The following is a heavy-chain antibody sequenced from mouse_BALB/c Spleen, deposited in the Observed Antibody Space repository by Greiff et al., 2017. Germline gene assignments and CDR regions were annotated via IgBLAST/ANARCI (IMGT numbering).Heavy chain of an antibody. CDR2: IYPGDGDT. V-gene: IGHV1-80*01. Sequence: VQLQQSGAELVRPGSSVKISCKASGYAFSSYWMNWVKQRPGQGLEWIGQIYPGDGDTNYNGKFTGKATLTADKASSTAYMQLSSLTSEDSAVYFCARDRYDGFAYWGQGTLVTVSA. CDR3: ARDRYDGFAY. D-gene: IGHD2-14*01. CDR1: GYAFSSYW. J-gene: IGHJ3*01.